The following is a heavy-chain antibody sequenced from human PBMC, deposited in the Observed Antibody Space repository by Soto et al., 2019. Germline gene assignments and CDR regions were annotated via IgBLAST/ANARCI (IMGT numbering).Heavy chain of an antibody. CDR1: GYIFTSYW. CDR2: IYPGDSDT. CDR3: ARCYYDSSGYDSYYYGMDV. V-gene: IGHV5-51*01. Sequence: PGESLKISCKGSGYIFTSYWIGWVRQMPGKGLEWMGIIYPGDSDTRYSPSFQGQVTISADKSISTAYLQWSSLKASDTAMYYCARCYYDSSGYDSYYYGMDVWGQGTTVTVSS. J-gene: IGHJ6*02. D-gene: IGHD3-22*01.